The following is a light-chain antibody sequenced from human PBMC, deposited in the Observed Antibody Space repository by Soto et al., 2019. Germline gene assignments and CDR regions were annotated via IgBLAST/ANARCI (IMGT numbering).Light chain of an antibody. CDR2: DAS. Sequence: EIVLTQSPATLSLSPGDRATLSCRASQSVGSYLAWYQQKPGQTPRLLIYDASNRATGIPARFSGSGSGTDFTLTIISLEPEDFASYYCQQRSNWPPLTFGGGTKVEIK. CDR1: QSVGSY. J-gene: IGKJ4*01. V-gene: IGKV3-11*01. CDR3: QQRSNWPPLT.